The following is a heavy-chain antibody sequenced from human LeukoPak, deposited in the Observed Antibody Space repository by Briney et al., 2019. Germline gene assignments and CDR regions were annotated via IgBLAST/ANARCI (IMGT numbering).Heavy chain of an antibody. CDR3: ARVDATTMPYYFDY. V-gene: IGHV4-31*03. CDR1: GGSISSGGYY. CDR2: IYYSGST. J-gene: IGHJ4*02. D-gene: IGHD5-12*01. Sequence: SETLSLTCTVPGGSISSGGYYWSWIRQHPGKGLEWIGYIYYSGSTYYNPSLKSRVTISVDTSKNQFSLKLSSVTAADTAVYYCARVDATTMPYYFDYWGQGTLVTVSS.